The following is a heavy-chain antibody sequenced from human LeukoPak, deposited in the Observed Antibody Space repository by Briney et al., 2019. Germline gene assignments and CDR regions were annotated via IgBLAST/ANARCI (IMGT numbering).Heavy chain of an antibody. CDR1: GFTFSSSW. D-gene: IGHD1-7*01. Sequence: GGSLRLSCAASGFTFSSSWMHWVRQAPGEGLVWVSRMNSDGTTTNYADSVQGRFTISRDNARNTLFLQMNSLRADDTAVYYCTTAGNYRFDFWGQGTLVTVSS. CDR2: MNSDGTTT. V-gene: IGHV3-74*01. CDR3: TTAGNYRFDF. J-gene: IGHJ4*02.